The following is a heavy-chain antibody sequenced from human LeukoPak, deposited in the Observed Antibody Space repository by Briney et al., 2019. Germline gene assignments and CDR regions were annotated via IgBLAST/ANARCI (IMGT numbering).Heavy chain of an antibody. CDR2: IYYSGST. Sequence: SETLSLTCTVSGGSISSGSYYWSWIRQPAGKGLEWIGSIYYSGSTYYNPSLKSRVTISVDTSKNQFSLKLSSVTAADTAVYYCARRYGVIAAPFDYWGQGTLVTVSS. CDR3: ARRYGVIAAPFDY. CDR1: GGSISSGSYY. D-gene: IGHD6-25*01. J-gene: IGHJ4*02. V-gene: IGHV4-39*01.